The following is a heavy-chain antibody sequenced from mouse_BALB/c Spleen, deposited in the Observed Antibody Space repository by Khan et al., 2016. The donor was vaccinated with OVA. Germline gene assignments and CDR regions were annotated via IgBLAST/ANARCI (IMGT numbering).Heavy chain of an antibody. V-gene: IGHV1S56*01. CDR1: GYTFTSYY. J-gene: IGHJ4*01. CDR3: ARDDYFVGDAMDY. D-gene: IGHD2-4*01. CDR2: IYTGNVNP. Sequence: QMQLEESGPELVKPGASVRISCKASGYTFTSYYIHWVKQRPGQGLEWLGWIYTGNVNPKYNETFKGKATLTADKSSSTAYMQLSSLTSEDSAVYFCARDDYFVGDAMDYWGQGTSVTVSS.